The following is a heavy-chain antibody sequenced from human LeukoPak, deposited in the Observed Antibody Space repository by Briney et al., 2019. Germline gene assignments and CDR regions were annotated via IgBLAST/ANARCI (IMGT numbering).Heavy chain of an antibody. CDR1: GFTFSSYG. V-gene: IGHV3-33*01. CDR3: ARDGSHYYDSSGYYDYYGMDV. J-gene: IGHJ6*02. Sequence: GGSLRLSCAASGFTFSSYGMHWVRQAPGKGLEWVAVIWYDGSNKYYADSVKGRFIISRDNSKNTLYLQMNSLRAEDTAVYYCARDGSHYYDSSGYYDYYGMDVWGQGTTVTVSS. D-gene: IGHD3-22*01. CDR2: IWYDGSNK.